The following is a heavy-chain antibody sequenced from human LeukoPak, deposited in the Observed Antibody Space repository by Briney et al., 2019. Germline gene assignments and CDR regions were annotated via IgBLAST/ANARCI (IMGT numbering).Heavy chain of an antibody. CDR3: ARTPSVPLWFGELLSKYYFDY. CDR1: GFTFSSYW. Sequence: GGSLRLSCAASGFTFSSYWMSWVRQAPGKGLEWVANIKQDGGEKYYVDSVKGRFTISRDNAKNSLYLQMNSLRAEDTAVYYCARTPSVPLWFGELLSKYYFDYWGQGTLVTVSS. J-gene: IGHJ4*02. D-gene: IGHD3-10*01. V-gene: IGHV3-7*01. CDR2: IKQDGGEK.